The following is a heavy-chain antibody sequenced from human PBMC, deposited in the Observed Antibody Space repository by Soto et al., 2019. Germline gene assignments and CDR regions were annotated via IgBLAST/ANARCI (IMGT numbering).Heavy chain of an antibody. V-gene: IGHV4-4*07. CDR3: ARDNNDFWSLYPLAFDY. Sequence: SETLSLTCTVSGGSLTKYYWGWIRQPAGKGLEWIGRVSTSGNVVSKASLRSRLTVSVDTSKNQFSLRLASVTAADTAVYYCARDNNDFWSLYPLAFDYWGQGALVTVSS. CDR2: VSTSGNV. J-gene: IGHJ4*02. CDR1: GGSLTKYY. D-gene: IGHD3-3*01.